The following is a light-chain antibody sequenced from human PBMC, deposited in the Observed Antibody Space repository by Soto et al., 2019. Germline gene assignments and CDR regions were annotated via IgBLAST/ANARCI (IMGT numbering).Light chain of an antibody. Sequence: QSVLTQPPPASSTPGQTVTISCSGSTSNIGTFYVYWYQHLPGAAPKLLIYIGDQRASGVSDRFSGSKSGTSASLAISGLRSDDEADYYCAAWDDNLNAYVFGSGTKVTVL. CDR3: AAWDDNLNAYV. CDR2: IGD. CDR1: TSNIGTFY. V-gene: IGLV1-47*02. J-gene: IGLJ1*01.